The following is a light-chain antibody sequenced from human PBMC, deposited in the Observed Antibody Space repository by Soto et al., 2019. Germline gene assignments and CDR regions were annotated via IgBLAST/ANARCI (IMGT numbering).Light chain of an antibody. V-gene: IGKV3-20*01. J-gene: IGKJ3*01. CDR2: GAS. Sequence: EIVLMQSPDTLSLSPGERATLSCRASETISSHYIAWYQQKPGQAPRLLIFGASTRATGIPDRFSGSWSGTDFTLDISRLEHEDFAVYYWQNFCDSPFTFGPGTKVEIK. CDR3: QNFCDSPFT. CDR1: ETISSHY.